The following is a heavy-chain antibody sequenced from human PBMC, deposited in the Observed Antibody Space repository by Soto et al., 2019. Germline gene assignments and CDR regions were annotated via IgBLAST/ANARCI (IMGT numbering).Heavy chain of an antibody. CDR1: GYTFTSYD. V-gene: IGHV1-8*01. Sequence: ASVKVSCKASGYTFTSYDINWVRQATGQGFEYLGWMNPNSGNTGYVKKFQGRVTMTRDTSMSTAYMELSSLRSEDTAVYYCARTPSGVVGAPRINWLDSGGQATLVTVSP. CDR2: MNPNSGNT. D-gene: IGHD2-15*01. J-gene: IGHJ5*01. CDR3: ARTPSGVVGAPRINWLDS.